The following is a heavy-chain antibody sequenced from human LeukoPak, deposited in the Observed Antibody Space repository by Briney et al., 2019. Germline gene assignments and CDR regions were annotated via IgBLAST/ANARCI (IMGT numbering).Heavy chain of an antibody. CDR1: GGSISSYY. V-gene: IGHV4-4*07. CDR2: IYTSGST. J-gene: IGHJ5*02. CDR3: ARGIAAAGYNWFDP. Sequence: SETLSLTCTVSGGSISSYYWSRIRQPAGKGLEWIGRIYTSGSTNHNPSLKSRVTMSVDTSKNQFSLKLSSVTAADTAVYYCARGIAAAGYNWFDPWGQGTLVTVSS. D-gene: IGHD6-13*01.